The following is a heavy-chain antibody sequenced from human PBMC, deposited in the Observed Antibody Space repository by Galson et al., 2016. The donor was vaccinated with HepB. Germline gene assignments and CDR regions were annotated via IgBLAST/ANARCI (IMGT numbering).Heavy chain of an antibody. CDR1: GAFVNSGGFY. D-gene: IGHD6-25*01. V-gene: IGHV4-31*03. J-gene: IGHJ4*02. Sequence: TLSLTCSVSGAFVNSGGFYWSWLRQHRGRGLEWIGYVYYTGNIYYNPSLRSRVTIFLDTSKNQIFLKLGPVTAADTAIYYCATSGADIRFDYWGLGTQVTVSS. CDR2: VYYTGNI. CDR3: ATSGADIRFDY.